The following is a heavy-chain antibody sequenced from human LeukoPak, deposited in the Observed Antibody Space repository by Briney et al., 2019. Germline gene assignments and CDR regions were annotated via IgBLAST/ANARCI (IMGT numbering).Heavy chain of an antibody. V-gene: IGHV3-23*01. CDR2: ISGSGGSA. Sequence: GGSLRLSCAVSGFTFSTYTMSWVRQAPGKGLEWVSGISGSGGSAYYTDSVKGRFTISRDNAKNSLYLQMNSLRAEDTAVYYCARDPDGVAFDIWGQGTMVTVSS. J-gene: IGHJ3*02. CDR3: ARDPDGVAFDI. D-gene: IGHD3-3*01. CDR1: GFTFSTYT.